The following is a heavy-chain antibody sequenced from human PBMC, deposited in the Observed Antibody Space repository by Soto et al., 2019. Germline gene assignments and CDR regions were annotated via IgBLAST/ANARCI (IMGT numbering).Heavy chain of an antibody. CDR3: STSYSIGWYSNNSYYYAMEV. CDR1: VFTFTNAW. V-gene: IGHV3-15*01. J-gene: IGHJ6*01. D-gene: IGHD6-19*01. CDR2: IKSNSDGGTT. Sequence: VGSLRLSCASSVFTFTNAWMNCVRHTPGKWLEWVGRIKSNSDGGTTDYVAPVKGRFTISRDDSKSTLYLQMNSLKTEDTAVYYCSTSYSIGWYSNNSYYYAMEVWGQGTTV.